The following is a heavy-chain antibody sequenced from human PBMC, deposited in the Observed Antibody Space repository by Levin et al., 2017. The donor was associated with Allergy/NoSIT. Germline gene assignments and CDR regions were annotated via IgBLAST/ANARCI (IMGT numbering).Heavy chain of an antibody. D-gene: IGHD5-18*01. J-gene: IGHJ4*02. V-gene: IGHV3-66*02. CDR2: IYSGGST. Sequence: GGSLRLSCAASGFTVSSNYMSWVRQAPGKGLEWVSVIYSGGSTYYADSVKGRFTISRDNSKNTLYLQMNSLRAEDTAVYYCAREGYSYGSAGAAYFDYWGQGTLVTVSS. CDR1: GFTVSSNY. CDR3: AREGYSYGSAGAAYFDY.